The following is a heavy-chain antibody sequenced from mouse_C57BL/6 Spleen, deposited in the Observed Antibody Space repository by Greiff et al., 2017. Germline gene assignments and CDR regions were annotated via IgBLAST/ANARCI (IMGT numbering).Heavy chain of an antibody. D-gene: IGHD2-5*01. Sequence: DVHLVASGGGLVKPGGSLKLSCAASGFTFSSYAMSWVRQTPEKRLEWVATISDGGSYTYYPDNVKGRFTISRDNAKNNLYLQMSHLKSEDTAMYYCARERSNDYWGQGTTLTVSS. V-gene: IGHV5-4*01. CDR3: ARERSNDY. CDR2: ISDGGSYT. J-gene: IGHJ2*01. CDR1: GFTFSSYA.